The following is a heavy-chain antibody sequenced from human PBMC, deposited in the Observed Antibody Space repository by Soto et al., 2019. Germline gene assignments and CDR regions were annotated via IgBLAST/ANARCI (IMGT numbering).Heavy chain of an antibody. V-gene: IGHV6-1*01. CDR2: TYYRSKWYN. CDR3: ARVTARITAAGADYYYGMDI. D-gene: IGHD6-13*01. CDR1: GDSVSSNSAA. Sequence: TLSLTCAISGDSVSSNSAAWNWIRQSPSRGLEWLGRTYYRSKWYNDYAVSVKSRITINPDTSKNQFSLQLNSVTPEDAAVYYCARVTARITAAGADYYYGMDIWGQGTTVTVSS. J-gene: IGHJ6*02.